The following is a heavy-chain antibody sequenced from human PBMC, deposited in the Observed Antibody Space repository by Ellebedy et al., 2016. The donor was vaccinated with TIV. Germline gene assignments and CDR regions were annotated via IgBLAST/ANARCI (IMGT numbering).Heavy chain of an antibody. V-gene: IGHV3-23*01. J-gene: IGHJ4*02. CDR3: VRVMWPVPGPVDPFDY. D-gene: IGHD6-19*01. Sequence: GESLKISCAASGFTFSSHGMAWVRQAPGKGLEWLSGITGGGDTTYYADSVKGRFTLSRDNSKNTLFLQLSSLRAEDTAVFYCVRVMWPVPGPVDPFDYWGQGTPVTVSS. CDR1: GFTFSSHG. CDR2: ITGGGDTT.